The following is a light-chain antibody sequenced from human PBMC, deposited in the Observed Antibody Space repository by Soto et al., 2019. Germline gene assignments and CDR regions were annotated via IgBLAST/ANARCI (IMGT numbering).Light chain of an antibody. CDR2: HAS. Sequence: EIVMTQSTATLSVSPGERATLSCRASQSVSSNLAWYQQKPGQVPRLLIYHASTRATGIPARFSGSGSGTDFTLTISSLQSEDFAVYYCQQYNKWPLTFGGGTKVEIK. J-gene: IGKJ4*01. V-gene: IGKV3-15*01. CDR3: QQYNKWPLT. CDR1: QSVSSN.